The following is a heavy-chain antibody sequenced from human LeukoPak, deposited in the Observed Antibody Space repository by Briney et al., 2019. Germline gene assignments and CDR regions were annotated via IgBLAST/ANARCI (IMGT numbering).Heavy chain of an antibody. J-gene: IGHJ4*01. CDR1: GFILSSYT. Sequence: GGSLRLSCAASGFILSSYTMNWVRQAPGKGLEWVSHIGIYSSATYYADSVKGRFTISRDNAKNSLYLRMDGLRAEDTAVYYCVKGLTVFELWGHGTLVTVSS. D-gene: IGHD3-10*01. CDR3: VKGLTVFEL. V-gene: IGHV3-48*04. CDR2: IGIYSSAT.